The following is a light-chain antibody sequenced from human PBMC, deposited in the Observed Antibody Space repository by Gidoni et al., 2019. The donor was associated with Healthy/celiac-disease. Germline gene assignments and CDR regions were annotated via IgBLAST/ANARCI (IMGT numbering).Light chain of an antibody. CDR2: RIS. J-gene: IGKJ1*01. Sequence: IVMTKTPLSAPVTLGQPASISCRSSQSLVHSAGNTYLNWLQQRPGQPPRLLLYRISNRFAAVPDRFSGSWAGTDFTLKISRLEADDVGVYYCRQATQFGTFGQGTKVEIK. CDR3: RQATQFGT. V-gene: IGKV2-24*01. CDR1: QSLVHSAGNTY.